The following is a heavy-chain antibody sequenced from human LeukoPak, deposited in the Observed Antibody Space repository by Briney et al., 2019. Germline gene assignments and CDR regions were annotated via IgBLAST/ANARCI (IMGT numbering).Heavy chain of an antibody. V-gene: IGHV4-4*02. Sequence: SGTLSLTCAVSGGSISSSNWWSWVRQPPGKGLEWIGEIYHSGSTNYNPSLKSRVTISVDKSKNQFSLKLSSVTAADTAVYYCARDWLMVRGVRQGFDYWGQGTPVTVSS. CDR1: GGSISSSNW. CDR2: IYHSGST. CDR3: ARDWLMVRGVRQGFDY. J-gene: IGHJ4*02. D-gene: IGHD3-10*01.